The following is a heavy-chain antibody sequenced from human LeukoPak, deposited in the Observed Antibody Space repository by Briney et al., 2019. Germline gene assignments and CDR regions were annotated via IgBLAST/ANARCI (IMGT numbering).Heavy chain of an antibody. CDR3: ARDSGDSSGYYHFDY. J-gene: IGHJ4*02. CDR1: GYTFTGYY. Sequence: ASVKVSCKASGYTFTGYYMHWVRQAPGQGLEWMGRINPNSGGTNYAQKFQGRVTMTRDTSISTAYMELSRLRSDDTAVYYCARDSGDSSGYYHFDYWGQGTLVTVSS. CDR2: INPNSGGT. D-gene: IGHD3-22*01. V-gene: IGHV1-2*06.